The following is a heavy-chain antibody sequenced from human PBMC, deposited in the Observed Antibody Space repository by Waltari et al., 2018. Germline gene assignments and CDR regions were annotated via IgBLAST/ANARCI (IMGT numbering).Heavy chain of an antibody. J-gene: IGHJ3*02. D-gene: IGHD3-22*01. CDR2: IYPGYSDT. CDR3: ARVNYYYDSSGAEAAFDI. Sequence: EVQLVQSGAEVKKPGESLKISCKGSGYSFTSYWIGWVRQMPGKGLEWMGIIYPGYSDTRYSPSFQGQVTISADKSISTAYLQWSSLKASDTAMYYCARVNYYYDSSGAEAAFDIWGQGTMVTVSS. CDR1: GYSFTSYW. V-gene: IGHV5-51*01.